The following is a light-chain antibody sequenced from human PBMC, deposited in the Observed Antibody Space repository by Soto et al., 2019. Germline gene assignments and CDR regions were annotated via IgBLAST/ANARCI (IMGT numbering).Light chain of an antibody. V-gene: IGKV3-11*01. CDR2: DAY. CDR3: QQRSNWPPIT. J-gene: IGKJ5*01. Sequence: EVVLTHSPFTLSLSPGDSATLSCRASQSFRGLLAWYQQKPGQAPRLLIYDAYNRATGIPPRFSGSGSGTDFTLTISSLEPEDFAVYYCQQRSNWPPITFGQGTRLEI. CDR1: QSFRGL.